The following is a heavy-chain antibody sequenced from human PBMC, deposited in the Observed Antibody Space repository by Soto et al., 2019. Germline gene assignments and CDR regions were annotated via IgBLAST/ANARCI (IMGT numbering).Heavy chain of an antibody. Sequence: ASVKVSCKAPGYSFTNYGITWVRQAPGQGLEWMGWISAHNGNTNYAQKLQDRVTMTTDTSTSTAYMELRSLRSDDTAVYYCARVLCTGGNCCSSSTYWGQGTLVTVSS. CDR2: ISAHNGNT. CDR3: ARVLCTGGNCCSSSTY. CDR1: GYSFTNYG. D-gene: IGHD2-15*01. V-gene: IGHV1-18*01. J-gene: IGHJ4*02.